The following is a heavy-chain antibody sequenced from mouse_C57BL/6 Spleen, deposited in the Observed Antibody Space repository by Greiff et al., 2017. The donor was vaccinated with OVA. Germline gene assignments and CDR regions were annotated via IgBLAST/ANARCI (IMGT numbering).Heavy chain of an antibody. CDR3: ARRGYDYGYYFDY. CDR1: GYTFTSYW. Sequence: QVQLKQPGAELVMPGASVKLSCKASGYTFTSYWMHWVKQRPGQGLEWIGEIDPSDSYTNYNQKFKGKSTLTVDKSSSTAYMQLSSLTSEDSAVYYCARRGYDYGYYFDYWGQGTTLTVSS. CDR2: IDPSDSYT. D-gene: IGHD2-4*01. V-gene: IGHV1-69*01. J-gene: IGHJ2*01.